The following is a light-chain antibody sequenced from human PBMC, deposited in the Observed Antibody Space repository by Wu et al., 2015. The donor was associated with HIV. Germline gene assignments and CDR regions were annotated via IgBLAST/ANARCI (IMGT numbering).Light chain of an antibody. J-gene: IGKJ5*01. CDR2: STF. CDR1: QNVDTNY. CDR3: QQGATSPIT. Sequence: LVLTQSPVTLSSSPGESASLSCRASQNVDTNYFAWYQQKPRQPPRLLIYSTFNRAAGISDRFRGSGSGTVFTLTINRLDPEDFATYYCQQGATSPITFGQGTRLDIK. V-gene: IGKV3D-20*02.